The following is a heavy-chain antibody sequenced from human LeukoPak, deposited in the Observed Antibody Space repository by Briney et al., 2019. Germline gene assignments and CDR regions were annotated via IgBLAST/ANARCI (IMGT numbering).Heavy chain of an antibody. CDR2: MNPNSGNT. J-gene: IGHJ4*02. Sequence: ASVKVSCKASGYTFTSYDINWVRQATGQGLEWMGWMNPNSGNTGYAQKFQGRVTMTRNTSISTAYMELSSLRSEDTAVYYCARAFRHRYGSGSYYLDYWGQGTLVTVSS. D-gene: IGHD3-10*01. CDR3: ARAFRHRYGSGSYYLDY. CDR1: GYTFTSYD. V-gene: IGHV1-8*01.